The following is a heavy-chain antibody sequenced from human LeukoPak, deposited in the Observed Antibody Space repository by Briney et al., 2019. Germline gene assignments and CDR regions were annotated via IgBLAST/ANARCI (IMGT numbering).Heavy chain of an antibody. D-gene: IGHD3-9*01. CDR1: GGSISSYY. CDR3: ARGQLRYFDWFPFDY. Sequence: SETLSLXCTVSGGSISSYYWSWIRQPPGKGLEWIGYIYYSGSTNYNPSLKSRVTISVDPSKNQFSLKLSSVTAADTAVYYCARGQLRYFDWFPFDYWGQGTLVTVSS. CDR2: IYYSGST. V-gene: IGHV4-59*01. J-gene: IGHJ4*02.